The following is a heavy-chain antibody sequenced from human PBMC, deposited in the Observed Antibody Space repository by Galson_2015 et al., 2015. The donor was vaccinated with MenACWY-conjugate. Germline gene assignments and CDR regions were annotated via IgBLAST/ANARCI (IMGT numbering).Heavy chain of an antibody. CDR2: IKQDGSEK. CDR3: ARDGHLGCSSTSCYTFDY. Sequence: SLRLSCAASGFTFSSYWMSWVRQAPGKGLEWVANIKQDGSEKYYVDSVKGRFTISRDNAKNSLCLQMNSLRAEDTAVYYCARDGHLGCSSTSCYTFDYWGQGTLVTVSS. D-gene: IGHD2-2*01. CDR1: GFTFSSYW. J-gene: IGHJ4*02. V-gene: IGHV3-7*01.